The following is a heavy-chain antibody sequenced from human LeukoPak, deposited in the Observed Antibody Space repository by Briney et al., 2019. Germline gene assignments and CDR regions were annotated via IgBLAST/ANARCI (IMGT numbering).Heavy chain of an antibody. V-gene: IGHV1-69*01. CDR1: GGRFGNYA. Sequence: SVKVSCKASGGRFGNYALNWVRQAPGQRFEWMGAITPLYGASNYARKFQGRLTIVADESTGTGYMELRSLASEDTAVYYCAADSHTSGFDYWAQGTLVTVSS. D-gene: IGHD1-1*01. CDR3: AADSHTSGFDY. CDR2: ITPLYGAS. J-gene: IGHJ4*02.